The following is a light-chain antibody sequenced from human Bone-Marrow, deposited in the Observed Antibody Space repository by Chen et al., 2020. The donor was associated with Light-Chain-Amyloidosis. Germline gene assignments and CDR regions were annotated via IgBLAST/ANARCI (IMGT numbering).Light chain of an antibody. CDR2: FGS. V-gene: IGKV2-28*01. J-gene: IGKJ3*01. CDR1: QSLLHSNGNTY. Sequence: DIVMTQSPLSLPVTPGEPASISCRSSQSLLHSNGNTYLDWFLQKPGQSPQLLISFGSNRASGVPDRFSGSGSGTEFTLKISRVDAEDVGVYYCMQALQGPFTFGPGTKVDIK. CDR3: MQALQGPFT.